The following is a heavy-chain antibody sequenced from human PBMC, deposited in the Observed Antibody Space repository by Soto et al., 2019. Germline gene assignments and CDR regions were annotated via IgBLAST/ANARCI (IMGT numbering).Heavy chain of an antibody. CDR1: GFTFSSYG. CDR2: ISYDGSNK. Sequence: QVQLVESGGGVVQPGRSLRLSCAASGFTFSSYGMHWVRQAPGKGLEWVAVISYDGSNKYYADSVKGRFTISRDNSKNTLYLQINSLRAQDTAVYYCANDFGGYCSGGSCPFDYWGQGTLVTVSS. V-gene: IGHV3-30*18. J-gene: IGHJ4*02. D-gene: IGHD2-15*01. CDR3: ANDFGGYCSGGSCPFDY.